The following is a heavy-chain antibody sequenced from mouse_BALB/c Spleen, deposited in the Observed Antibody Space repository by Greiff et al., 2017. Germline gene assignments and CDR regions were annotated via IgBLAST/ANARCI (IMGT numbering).Heavy chain of an antibody. CDR3: ARGSYDYVYAMDY. D-gene: IGHD2-4*01. CDR1: GFSLTGYG. J-gene: IGHJ4*01. V-gene: IGHV2-6-7*01. CDR2: IWGDGST. Sequence: VKLVESGPGLVAPSQSLSITCTVSGFSLTGYGVNWGRQPPGKGLEWLGMIWGDGSTDYNSALKSRLSISKDNSKSQVFLKMNSLQTDDTARYYCARGSYDYVYAMDYWGQGTSVTVSS.